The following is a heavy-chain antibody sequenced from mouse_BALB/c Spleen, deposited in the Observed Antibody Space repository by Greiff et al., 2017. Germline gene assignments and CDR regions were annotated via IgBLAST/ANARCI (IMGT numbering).Heavy chain of an antibody. CDR1: GYTFTSYW. Sequence: QVQLQQSGAELAKPGASVKMSCKASGYTFTSYWMHWVKQRPGQGLEWIGYINPSTGYTEYNQKFKDKATLTADKSSSTAYMQLSSLTSEDSAVYYCARSDYYGSSYFDYWGRGTTLTVSS. CDR2: INPSTGYT. V-gene: IGHV1-7*01. CDR3: ARSDYYGSSYFDY. J-gene: IGHJ2*01. D-gene: IGHD1-1*01.